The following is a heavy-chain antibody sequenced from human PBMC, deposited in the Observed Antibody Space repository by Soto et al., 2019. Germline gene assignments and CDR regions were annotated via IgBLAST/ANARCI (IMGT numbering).Heavy chain of an antibody. Sequence: GGSLRLSCAASGFTVSSNYMSWVRQAPGKRLEWVSVIYSGGSTYYADSVKGRFTISRDNSKNTLYLQMNSLRAEDTAVYYCATNYYDSSGYYFWGQGTLVTVSS. D-gene: IGHD3-22*01. V-gene: IGHV3-53*01. CDR1: GFTVSSNY. J-gene: IGHJ4*02. CDR2: IYSGGST. CDR3: ATNYYDSSGYYF.